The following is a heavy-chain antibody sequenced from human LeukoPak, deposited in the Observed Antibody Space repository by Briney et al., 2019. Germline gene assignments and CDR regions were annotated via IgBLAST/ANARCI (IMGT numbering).Heavy chain of an antibody. V-gene: IGHV4-61*02. D-gene: IGHD5-18*01. CDR2: IYKSGST. CDR1: GGSISSGSYF. CDR3: ARYRGYSYGRVGLDY. J-gene: IGHJ4*02. Sequence: SQTPSLTCSVSGGSISSGSYFWSWIRQPAGKGLEWIGRIYKSGSTEYNPSIKSRVTISVDTSKNQFSLKLSSVTAADTAVYYCARYRGYSYGRVGLDYWGQGTLVTVSS.